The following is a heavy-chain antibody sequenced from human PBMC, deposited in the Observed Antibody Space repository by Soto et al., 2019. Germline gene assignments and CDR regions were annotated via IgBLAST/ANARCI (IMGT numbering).Heavy chain of an antibody. CDR1: GFTFSSYA. CDR3: AKKRQWLAQGGFDY. Sequence: EVQLLESGGGLVQPGGSLRLSCAASGFTFSSYAMSWVRQAPGKGLEWVSAISGSGGSTYYADSVKGRFTISRDNSKNARYLQMNSRRAEDTAVYYCAKKRQWLAQGGFDYWGQGTLVTVSS. D-gene: IGHD6-19*01. J-gene: IGHJ4*02. V-gene: IGHV3-23*01. CDR2: ISGSGGST.